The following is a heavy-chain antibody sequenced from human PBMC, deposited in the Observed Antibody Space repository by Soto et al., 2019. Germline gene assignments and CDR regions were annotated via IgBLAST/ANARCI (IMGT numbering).Heavy chain of an antibody. CDR2: INTDGTNI. V-gene: IGHV3-74*01. D-gene: IGHD3-22*01. CDR3: AREFCNGGKCYTYYSGA. CDR1: GLAFNRYW. J-gene: IGHJ4*02. Sequence: PGGSLRLSCAASGLAFNRYWMHWVRLAPGKGLVWVSHINTDGTNINYADSVKGRFTISRDNAKSTLFLQMNSLRDDDTAVYYCAREFCNGGKCYTYYSGAGGQGTQVTV.